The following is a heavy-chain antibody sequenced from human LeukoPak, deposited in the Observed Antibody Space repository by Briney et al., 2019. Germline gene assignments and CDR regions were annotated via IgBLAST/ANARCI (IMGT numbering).Heavy chain of an antibody. V-gene: IGHV3-66*01. CDR1: GFTVSSNY. CDR2: IYSGGST. D-gene: IGHD1-26*01. Sequence: GGSLRLSCAASGFTVSSNYMSWVRQAPGKGLEWVSVIYSGGSTYYADSVKGRFTISRDNSKNTLYLQMNSLRAEDTAVYYCARDRHRSYSTGLADYWGQGTLVTVSS. J-gene: IGHJ4*02. CDR3: ARDRHRSYSTGLADY.